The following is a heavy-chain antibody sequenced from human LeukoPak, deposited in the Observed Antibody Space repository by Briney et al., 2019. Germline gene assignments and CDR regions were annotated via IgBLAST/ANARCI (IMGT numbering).Heavy chain of an antibody. Sequence: PSQTLSLTCTVSGGSISSGDYYWSWIRQPPGKGLEWIGYIYYSGSTYYNPSLKSRVTISVDTSKNQFSLKLSSVTAADTAVYYCARRRDGYNRVVHYFDYWGQGTLVTVSS. V-gene: IGHV4-30-4*01. CDR3: ARRRDGYNRVVHYFDY. CDR2: IYYSGST. D-gene: IGHD5-24*01. CDR1: GGSISSGDYY. J-gene: IGHJ4*02.